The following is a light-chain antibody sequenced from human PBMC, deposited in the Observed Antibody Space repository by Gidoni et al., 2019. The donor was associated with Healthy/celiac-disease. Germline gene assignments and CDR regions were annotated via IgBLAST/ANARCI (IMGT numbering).Light chain of an antibody. J-gene: IGKJ2*01. CDR2: GAS. Sequence: EIVMTPSPATLSVSPGERATLSCRASQSVSSNSAWYQQKPGQAPRLLIYGASTRATGIPARFSGSGSGTEFTLTISSLQSEDFAVYYCQQYNNWPRTFGQGTKLEIK. CDR1: QSVSSN. CDR3: QQYNNWPRT. V-gene: IGKV3-15*01.